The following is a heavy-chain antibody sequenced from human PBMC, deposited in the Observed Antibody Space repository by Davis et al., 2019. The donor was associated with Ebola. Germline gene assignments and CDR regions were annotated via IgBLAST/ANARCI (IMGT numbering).Heavy chain of an antibody. V-gene: IGHV1-2*02. CDR3: ARGSGFWSGYFMAYFDF. CDR2: INPNSGDT. Sequence: ASVKVSCKASGYTFIGHYLHWVRQAPGQGLEWMGGINPNSGDTKFLQKFQGRVTVTRDTSISTVYMALSRLRSDDTAVYYCARGSGFWSGYFMAYFDFWGQGALVTVSS. CDR1: GYTFIGHY. D-gene: IGHD3-3*01. J-gene: IGHJ4*02.